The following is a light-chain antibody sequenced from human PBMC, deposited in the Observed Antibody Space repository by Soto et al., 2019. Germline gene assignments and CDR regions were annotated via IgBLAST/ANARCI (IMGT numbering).Light chain of an antibody. CDR3: QQYYSYPRT. CDR1: QSISVS. V-gene: IGKV1-5*01. Sequence: IQMTQSPSTLSASVGGTVNISCRASQSISVSLAWYQQKPGKAPRLLIYAASTLQSGVPSRFSGSGSGTDFTLTISCLQSEDFATYYCQQYYSYPRTFGGGTKVDIK. J-gene: IGKJ4*01. CDR2: AAS.